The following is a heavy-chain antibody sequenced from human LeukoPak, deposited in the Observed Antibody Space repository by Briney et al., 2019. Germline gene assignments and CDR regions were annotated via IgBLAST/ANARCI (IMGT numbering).Heavy chain of an antibody. D-gene: IGHD3-10*01. CDR2: ISGSGGST. V-gene: IGHV3-23*01. CDR3: AKDSANGSIPDY. CDR1: GFTFSSYA. Sequence: PGGSLRLSCAASGFTFSSYAMGWVRQAPGKGLEWVSAISGSGGSTYYADSVKGRFTISRDNSKNTLYLQMNRLRAEDTAVYYCAKDSANGSIPDYWGQGTLVTVSS. J-gene: IGHJ4*02.